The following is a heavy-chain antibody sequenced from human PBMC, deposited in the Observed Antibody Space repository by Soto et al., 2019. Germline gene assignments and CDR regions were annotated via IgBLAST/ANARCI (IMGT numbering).Heavy chain of an antibody. CDR3: SRREYCSTTRCYTVDY. V-gene: IGHV5-51*01. CDR1: GQSFTSYW. D-gene: IGHD2-2*02. J-gene: IGHJ4*02. CDR2: IYLGDSDT. Sequence: PGESLKIPCNGSGQSFTSYWIGWVRQMPGKGLEWMGIIYLGDSDTRYSPSFQGQVTISADRSISTAYLQWSSLKASDTAMYYCSRREYCSTTRCYTVDYWGQGTLVTVSS.